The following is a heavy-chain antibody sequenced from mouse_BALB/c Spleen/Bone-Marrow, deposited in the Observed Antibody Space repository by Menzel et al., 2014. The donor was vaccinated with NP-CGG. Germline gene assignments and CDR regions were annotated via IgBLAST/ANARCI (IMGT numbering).Heavy chain of an antibody. CDR2: ISNGGGST. CDR1: GFTFSDYY. J-gene: IGHJ2*01. Sequence: VQLKESGGGLVQPGGSLKLSCATSGFTFSDYYMYWVRQTPEKRLEWVAYISNGGGSTYYPDTVKGRFTISRDNAKNTLYLQMSRLKSEDTAMYYCARGGLWSSFDYWGQGTPLTVSS. V-gene: IGHV5-12*02. CDR3: ARGGLWSSFDY. D-gene: IGHD1-1*02.